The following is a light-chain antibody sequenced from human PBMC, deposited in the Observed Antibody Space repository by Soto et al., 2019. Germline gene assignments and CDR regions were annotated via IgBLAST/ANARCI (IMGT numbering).Light chain of an antibody. J-gene: IGLJ2*01. V-gene: IGLV2-14*03. CDR1: SSDFDAYDH. Sequence: QSVLTQPASVSGSPGQSITISCTGTSSDFDAYDHVSWYQQHPGKAPKLMIYDVTNRPSGVSNRFSGSKSGNTASLAISGLQAEDEADYCCSSYTSISTVLFGGGTKVTVL. CDR2: DVT. CDR3: SSYTSISTVL.